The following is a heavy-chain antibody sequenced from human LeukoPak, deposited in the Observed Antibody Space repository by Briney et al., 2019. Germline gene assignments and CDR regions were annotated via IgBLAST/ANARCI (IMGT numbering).Heavy chain of an antibody. CDR1: GFTFSNYD. CDR2: IRYDGSDK. J-gene: IGHJ4*02. Sequence: GGSVRLSCAASGFTFSNYDMHWVRQAPGKGLEWVAFIRYDGSDKYYADSVKGRFTISRDNSRNTLYLQMNSLRAEDTAVYYCAKVYYDSSGYLYYFDYWGQGTLVTVSS. CDR3: AKVYYDSSGYLYYFDY. V-gene: IGHV3-30*02. D-gene: IGHD3-22*01.